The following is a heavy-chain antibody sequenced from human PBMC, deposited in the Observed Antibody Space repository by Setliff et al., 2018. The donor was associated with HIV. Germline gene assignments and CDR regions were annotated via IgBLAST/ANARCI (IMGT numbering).Heavy chain of an antibody. CDR3: ARGAWYTSGWYSSRYMDV. J-gene: IGHJ6*03. D-gene: IGHD6-19*01. V-gene: IGHV1-8*02. CDR2: MNPNSGNT. CDR1: GYTFTSYD. Sequence: GASVKVSCKASGYTFTSYDINWARQATGQGLEWMGWMNPNSGNTGYAQKFQGRVTMTRNTSISTAYMELSSLRSEDTAVYYCARGAWYTSGWYSSRYMDVWGKGTTVTVSS.